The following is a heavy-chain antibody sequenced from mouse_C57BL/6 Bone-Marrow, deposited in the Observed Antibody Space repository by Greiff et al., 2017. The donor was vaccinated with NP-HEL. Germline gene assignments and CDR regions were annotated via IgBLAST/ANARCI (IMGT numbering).Heavy chain of an antibody. CDR3: VDGLVWDFDV. J-gene: IGHJ1*03. Sequence: QVQLQQSGPELVKPGASVKISCKASGYSFTSYYIHWVKQRPGQGLEWIGWIYPGSGNTKYNEKFKGKATLTADTSSSTAYMQLSSLTSEDSAVYYGVDGLVWDFDVWGTGTTVTVSS. V-gene: IGHV1-66*01. CDR1: GYSFTSYY. D-gene: IGHD1-2*01. CDR2: IYPGSGNT.